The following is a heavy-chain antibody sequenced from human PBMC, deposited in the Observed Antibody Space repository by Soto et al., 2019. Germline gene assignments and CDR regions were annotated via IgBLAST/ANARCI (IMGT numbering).Heavy chain of an antibody. J-gene: IGHJ3*02. CDR3: AKSFDLYYGSGSPFDI. V-gene: IGHV3-23*01. CDR1: GFTFSSCA. Sequence: GGSLRLSCAASGFTFSSCAISWVRQAPGKGLEWVSAISGSGGSTYYADSVKGRFTISRDNSKNTLYLQMNSLRAEDTAVYHCAKSFDLYYGSGSPFDIWGQGTMVTVSS. CDR2: ISGSGGST. D-gene: IGHD3-10*01.